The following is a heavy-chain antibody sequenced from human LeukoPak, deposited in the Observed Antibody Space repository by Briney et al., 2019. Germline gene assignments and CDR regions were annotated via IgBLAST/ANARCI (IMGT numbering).Heavy chain of an antibody. D-gene: IGHD2-2*01. V-gene: IGHV3-7*01. CDR1: GFAFSSYW. J-gene: IGHJ6*03. CDR3: ARDREGYRLPQMHHYYYMDV. Sequence: GGSLRLSCVASGFAFSSYWMNWVRQAPGKGLEWVANIKQDGSEKYYVDSVKGRFTISRDNAKNSLYLQMNSLRAEDTAVYYCARDREGYRLPQMHHYYYMDVWGKGTTVTISS. CDR2: IKQDGSEK.